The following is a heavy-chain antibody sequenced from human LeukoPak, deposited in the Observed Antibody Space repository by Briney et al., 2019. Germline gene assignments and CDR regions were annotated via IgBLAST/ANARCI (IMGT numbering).Heavy chain of an antibody. V-gene: IGHV1-18*01. CDR2: ISAYNGNT. CDR1: GHTFTSYG. D-gene: IGHD6-13*01. CDR3: ARDGDGSSWYYYYYGMDV. Sequence: GASVKVSCKASGHTFTSYGISWVRQAPGQGLEWMGWISAYNGNTNYAQKLQDRVTMTTDTSTSTAYMELRSLRSDDTAVYYCARDGDGSSWYYYYYGMDVWGQGTTVTVSS. J-gene: IGHJ6*02.